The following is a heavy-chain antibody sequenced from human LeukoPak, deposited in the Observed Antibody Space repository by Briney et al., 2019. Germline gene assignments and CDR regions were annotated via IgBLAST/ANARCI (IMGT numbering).Heavy chain of an antibody. CDR3: ARSPRAEADYYDSSGYYDY. V-gene: IGHV3-11*01. Sequence: PAGSLCLSCAASGFTFSDYYMSWVRHGPGQGQERVSYISSSGSTISYADSVKGRFTISRDNDKNSLYLQMNSLRAEDTAVYYCARSPRAEADYYDSSGYYDYWGQGTLVTVSS. J-gene: IGHJ4*02. CDR1: GFTFSDYY. CDR2: ISSSGSTI. D-gene: IGHD3-22*01.